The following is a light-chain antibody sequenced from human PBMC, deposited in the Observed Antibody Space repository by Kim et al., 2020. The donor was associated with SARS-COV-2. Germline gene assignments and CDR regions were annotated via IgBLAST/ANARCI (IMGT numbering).Light chain of an antibody. CDR2: GNS. V-gene: IGLV1-40*01. Sequence: RVTISGTGSSSNIGAGYDVHWYQQLPGTAPKLLIYGNSNRPSGVPDRFSGSKSGTSASLAITGLQAEDEADYYCQSYDSSLSARVFGGGTQLTVL. CDR3: QSYDSSLSARV. CDR1: SSNIGAGYD. J-gene: IGLJ3*02.